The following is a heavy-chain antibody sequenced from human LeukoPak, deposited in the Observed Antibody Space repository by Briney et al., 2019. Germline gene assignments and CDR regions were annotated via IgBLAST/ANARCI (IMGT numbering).Heavy chain of an antibody. CDR2: IFYSGSN. V-gene: IGHV4-59*08. Sequence: SETLSLTCTVSGGSISGHWWRWIRQPPGKGLEWIGDIFYSGSNNYNPSLKSRLSITLDTSKNQFSLKLSAVTAAYTAMYYCARRNTADASIDFWGQGTLVIASS. D-gene: IGHD2/OR15-2a*01. CDR1: GGSISGHW. J-gene: IGHJ4*02. CDR3: ARRNTADASIDF.